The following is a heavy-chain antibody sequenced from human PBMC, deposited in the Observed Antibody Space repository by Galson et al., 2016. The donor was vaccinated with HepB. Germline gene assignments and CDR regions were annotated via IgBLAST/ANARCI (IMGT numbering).Heavy chain of an antibody. CDR3: ARGRPKNILGATIGSDY. CDR2: SNQSGNT. J-gene: IGHJ4*02. D-gene: IGHD1-26*01. V-gene: IGHV4-34*01. CDR1: GFTFVNAW. Sequence: LRLSCAASGFTFVNAWMTWIRQPPGKGLEWIGESNQSGNTNYNPSLKSRVTISVDTSKTHFSLKLSSVTAADTATYYCARGRPKNILGATIGSDYWGQGTLVTVSS.